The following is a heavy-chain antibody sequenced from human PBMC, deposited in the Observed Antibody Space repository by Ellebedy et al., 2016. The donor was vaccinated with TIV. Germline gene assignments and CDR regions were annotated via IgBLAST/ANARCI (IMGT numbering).Heavy chain of an antibody. CDR1: GFTFSSYW. D-gene: IGHD4-17*01. V-gene: IGHV3-7*01. CDR3: ARGSTTVTSKNWFDP. J-gene: IGHJ5*02. CDR2: IKQGGSET. Sequence: PGGSLRLSCEASGFTFSSYWMSWVRQAPGKGLEWVANIKQGGSETNYVDSVEGRFTISRDNANNSLFLQMNSLRVDDTAVYYWARGSTTVTSKNWFDPWGQGTPVTVSS.